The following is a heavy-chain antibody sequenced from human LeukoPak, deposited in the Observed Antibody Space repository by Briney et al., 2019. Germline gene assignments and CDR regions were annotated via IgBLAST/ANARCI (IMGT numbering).Heavy chain of an antibody. CDR1: GYSFTSYW. Sequence: GESLKISCKGSGYSFTSYWIGWVRQMPGKGLEWMGIIYPGDSDTRYSPSFQGQVTISADKSISTAYLQWISLKASDTAMYYCARQLRDYYDSSGYSLDYWGQGTLVTVSS. V-gene: IGHV5-51*01. CDR3: ARQLRDYYDSSGYSLDY. CDR2: IYPGDSDT. J-gene: IGHJ4*02. D-gene: IGHD3-22*01.